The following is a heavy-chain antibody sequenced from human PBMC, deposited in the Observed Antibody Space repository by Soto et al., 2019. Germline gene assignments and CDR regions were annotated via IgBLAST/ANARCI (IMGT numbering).Heavy chain of an antibody. D-gene: IGHD6-19*01. CDR3: ARDLWGSSGWYEAGGY. CDR2: IKQDGSEK. J-gene: IGHJ4*02. Sequence: PGGSLRLSCAASGFTFSSYWMSWVRQAPGKGLEWVANIKQDGSEKYYVDSVKGRFTISRDNAKNSLYLQMNSLRAEDTAVYYCARDLWGSSGWYEAGGYWGQGTLVTVSS. V-gene: IGHV3-7*01. CDR1: GFTFSSYW.